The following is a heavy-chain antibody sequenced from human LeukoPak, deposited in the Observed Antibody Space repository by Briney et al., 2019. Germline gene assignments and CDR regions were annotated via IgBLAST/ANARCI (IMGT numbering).Heavy chain of an antibody. J-gene: IGHJ4*02. CDR1: GFTFSAYS. Sequence: GGSLRLSCAASGFTFSAYSMNWVRQAPGKGLEWVSFISSSSSTIFYADSVKGRFTISRDNAKNSLYLQMNSLRDEDTAVYYCATSMVRGVRYFDYWGQGTLVTVSS. V-gene: IGHV3-48*02. CDR3: ATSMVRGVRYFDY. CDR2: ISSSSSTI. D-gene: IGHD3-10*01.